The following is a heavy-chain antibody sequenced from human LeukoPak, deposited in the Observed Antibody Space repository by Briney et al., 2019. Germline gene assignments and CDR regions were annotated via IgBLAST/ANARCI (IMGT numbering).Heavy chain of an antibody. CDR3: AAGARGSGPFDY. V-gene: IGHV3-72*01. J-gene: IGHJ4*02. Sequence: PGGSLSLSCVVSGLTFSDYHMDWVRQTPGKGLEWVGRSRNKASSYTTEYAASVKGRFTISRDDSKNSLYLQMNSLKSEDTAVYYCAAGARGSGPFDYWGPGNPGHRLL. D-gene: IGHD6-19*01. CDR1: GLTFSDYH. CDR2: SRNKASSYTT.